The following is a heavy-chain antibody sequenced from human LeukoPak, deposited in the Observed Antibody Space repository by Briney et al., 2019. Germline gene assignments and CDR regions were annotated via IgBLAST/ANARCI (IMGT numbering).Heavy chain of an antibody. V-gene: IGHV1-2*02. CDR2: IKPGNGVT. J-gene: IGHJ4*02. CDR3: AKDNFPYGSFDF. D-gene: IGHD1-20*01. Sequence: ASVKVSCKTSGYIFIDYDLHWVRQAPGQGPEWLGWIKPGNGVTKYAQKFQGRVTITSDTSITTAYMELSALKSDDTGVYFCAKDNFPYGSFDFWGQGALVTVSS. CDR1: GYIFIDYD.